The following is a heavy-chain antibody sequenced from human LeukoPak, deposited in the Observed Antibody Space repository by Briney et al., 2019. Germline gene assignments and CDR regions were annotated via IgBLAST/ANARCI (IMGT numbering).Heavy chain of an antibody. J-gene: IGHJ6*02. D-gene: IGHD6-6*01. V-gene: IGHV1-69*01. CDR2: IIPIFGTA. Sequence: GASVKVSCKASGGTFSSYAISWVRQAPGQGLEWMGGIIPIFGTANYAQKFQGRVTITADESTSTAYMELSSLRSEGTAVYYCARDRGIAARPREYYYYYGMDVWGQGTTVTVSS. CDR1: GGTFSSYA. CDR3: ARDRGIAARPREYYYYYGMDV.